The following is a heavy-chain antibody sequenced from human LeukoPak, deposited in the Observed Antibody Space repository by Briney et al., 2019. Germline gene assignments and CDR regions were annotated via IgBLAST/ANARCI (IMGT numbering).Heavy chain of an antibody. CDR1: GFTFSSYW. CDR3: ARPDYYGSGRYYYYGMDV. CDR2: IKQDGSEK. J-gene: IGHJ6*02. V-gene: IGHV3-7*01. Sequence: ASVKVSCKASGFTFSSYWMSWVRQAPGKGLEWVANIKQDGSEKYYVDSVKGRFTISRDNAKNSLYLQMNSLRAEDTAVYYCARPDYYGSGRYYYYGMDVWGQGTTVTVSS. D-gene: IGHD3-10*01.